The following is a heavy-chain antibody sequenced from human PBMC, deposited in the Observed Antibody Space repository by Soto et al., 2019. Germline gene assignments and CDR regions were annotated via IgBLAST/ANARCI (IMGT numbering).Heavy chain of an antibody. V-gene: IGHV3-23*01. J-gene: IGHJ4*02. Sequence: AGGSLRLSCAASGFTFSSYAMSWVRQAPGKGLEWVSAISGSGGSTYYADSVKGRFTISRDNSKNTLYLQMNSLRAEDTAVYYCAKDPDYDFWSGSSFDYWGQGTLVTVSS. CDR3: AKDPDYDFWSGSSFDY. CDR1: GFTFSSYA. D-gene: IGHD3-3*01. CDR2: ISGSGGST.